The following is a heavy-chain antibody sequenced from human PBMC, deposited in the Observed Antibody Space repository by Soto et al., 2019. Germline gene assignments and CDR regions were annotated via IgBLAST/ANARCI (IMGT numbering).Heavy chain of an antibody. V-gene: IGHV1-2*04. CDR2: INPNSGGT. Sequence: QVQLVQSGAEVKKPGASVKVSCKASGYTFTGYYMHWVRQAPGQGLEWMGWINPNSGGTNYAQKFQGWVTMTRDPSISTAYMELSRLRSAGTAVYYCARAGGGIVATTFDYWGQGTLVSVSS. J-gene: IGHJ4*02. CDR1: GYTFTGYY. CDR3: ARAGGGIVATTFDY. D-gene: IGHD5-12*01.